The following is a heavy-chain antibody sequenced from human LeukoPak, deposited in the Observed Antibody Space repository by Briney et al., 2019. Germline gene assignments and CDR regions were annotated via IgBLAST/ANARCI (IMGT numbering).Heavy chain of an antibody. CDR1: GYSISSGYY. J-gene: IGHJ4*02. D-gene: IGHD1-26*01. Sequence: SETLSLTCTVSGYSISSGYYWGWIRQPPGKGLEWIGSIYYSVSTHYNPSPKSRVTLSVDTSKNQFSLKLSSVTAADTAVYYCATTTIRLGYWGQGTLVTVSS. V-gene: IGHV4-38-2*02. CDR3: ATTTIRLGY. CDR2: IYYSVST.